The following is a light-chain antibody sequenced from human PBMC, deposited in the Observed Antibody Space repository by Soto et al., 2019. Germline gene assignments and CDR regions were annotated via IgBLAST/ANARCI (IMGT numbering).Light chain of an antibody. Sequence: QSALTQPRSVSGSPGQSVTISCTGTSSDVGGYNYVSWYQQHPGKAPKLMIYDVSKRPSGVPDRFSGSKAGNTASLTISVLQAEEEADYYCCSYAGSYKGYVFGTGTKLTVL. V-gene: IGLV2-11*01. CDR2: DVS. J-gene: IGLJ1*01. CDR1: SSDVGGYNY. CDR3: CSYAGSYKGYV.